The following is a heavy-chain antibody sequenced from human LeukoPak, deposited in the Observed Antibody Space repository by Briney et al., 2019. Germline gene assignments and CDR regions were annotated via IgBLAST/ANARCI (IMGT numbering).Heavy chain of an antibody. V-gene: IGHV3-23*01. CDR2: ISGSGGST. J-gene: IGHJ2*01. Sequence: PGGSLRLSCAASGFTFSSYAMSWVRQAPGKRLEWVSAISGSGGSTYYADSVKGRFTISRDNSRNTLYLQMNSLRAEDTAVYYCAKALSSSFYYFDLGGRGTLVTVSS. D-gene: IGHD3-16*02. CDR3: AKALSSSFYYFDL. CDR1: GFTFSSYA.